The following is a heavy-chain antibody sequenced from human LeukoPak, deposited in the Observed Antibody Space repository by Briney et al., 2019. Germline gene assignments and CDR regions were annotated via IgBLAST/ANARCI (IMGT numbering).Heavy chain of an antibody. D-gene: IGHD6-13*01. CDR1: GASITSYY. Sequence: SETLSLTCTVSGASITSYYWSWLRQPAGKGLEWLGRIYISGSTNYNPSLKSRVTMSVGTSKNQFSLKLSSVTAADTAVYYCARDLEQQLGDFWFDPWGQGTLVTVSS. CDR3: ARDLEQQLGDFWFDP. CDR2: IYISGST. V-gene: IGHV4-4*07. J-gene: IGHJ5*02.